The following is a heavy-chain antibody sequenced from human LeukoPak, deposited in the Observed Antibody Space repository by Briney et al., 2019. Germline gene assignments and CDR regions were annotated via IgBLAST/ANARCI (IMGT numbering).Heavy chain of an antibody. J-gene: IGHJ6*04. V-gene: IGHV3-48*03. D-gene: IGHD3-10*02. CDR2: ISSSGSAI. Sequence: PGGCLRLSCALSGFSFSSYEINWVRQAPGKGREWVSYISSSGSAIYYADSVKGRFTISRDNAKNSLYLQMNSLRAEDTAVYYCAELGITMIGGVWGKGTTVTISS. CDR3: AELGITMIGGV. CDR1: GFSFSSYE.